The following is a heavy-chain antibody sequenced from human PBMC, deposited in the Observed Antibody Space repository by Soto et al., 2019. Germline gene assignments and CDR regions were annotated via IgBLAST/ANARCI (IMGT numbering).Heavy chain of an antibody. CDR1: GFTFSSYW. D-gene: IGHD3-10*01. V-gene: IGHV3-7*01. Sequence: EVQLVESGGGLVQPGGSLRLSCAASGFTFSSYWMSWVRQAPGKGLEWVANIKQDGSEKYYVDSVKGRFTISRDNAKNSLYLQMNSLRAEDTAVYYCAREANGVRGVLSSAYYYYYMDVWGKGTTVTVSS. CDR3: AREANGVRGVLSSAYYYYYMDV. CDR2: IKQDGSEK. J-gene: IGHJ6*03.